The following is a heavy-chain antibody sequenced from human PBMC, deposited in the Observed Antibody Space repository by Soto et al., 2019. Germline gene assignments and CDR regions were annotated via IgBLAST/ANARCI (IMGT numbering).Heavy chain of an antibody. D-gene: IGHD6-19*01. CDR1: GYSFSSYW. CDR2: IDPSDSYT. J-gene: IGHJ4*02. CDR3: ARPPVSPSGWIFDY. V-gene: IGHV5-10-1*01. Sequence: PGESLKISCKGSGYSFSSYWISWGRQMPGKGLEWMGRIDPSDSYTNYSPSFQGHVTISADKSISTAYLQWSSLKASDTAMYYWARPPVSPSGWIFDYWGKGTLVTVCS.